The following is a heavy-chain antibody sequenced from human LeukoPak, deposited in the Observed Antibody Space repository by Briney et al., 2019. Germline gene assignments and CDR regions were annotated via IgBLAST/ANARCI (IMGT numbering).Heavy chain of an antibody. V-gene: IGHV3-7*01. J-gene: IGHJ6*03. CDR1: GFTFSSYW. D-gene: IGHD1-14*01. CDR2: IKQDGSEK. Sequence: PGGSLRLSCAASGFTFSSYWMSWVRQAPGKGLEWVANIKQDGSEKYYLDSVKGRFTISRDNAKNSLYLQMNSLRAEDTAVYYCARDLNPYYYYMDVWGKGTTVTVSS. CDR3: ARDLNPYYYYMDV.